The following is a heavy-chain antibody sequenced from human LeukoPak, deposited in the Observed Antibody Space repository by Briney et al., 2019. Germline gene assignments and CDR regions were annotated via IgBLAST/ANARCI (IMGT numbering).Heavy chain of an antibody. CDR3: ANPARDFADSGAITW. CDR2: IYYSGST. CDR1: GGSFSGYY. Sequence: SETLSLTCAVYGGSFSGYYWSWIRQHPGKGLEWIGYIYYSGSTYYNPSLKSRVTISVDTSKNQFSLKLTSVTAADTAVYYCANPARDFADSGAITWWGQGTLVTVSS. J-gene: IGHJ4*02. D-gene: IGHD4-17*01. V-gene: IGHV4-34*01.